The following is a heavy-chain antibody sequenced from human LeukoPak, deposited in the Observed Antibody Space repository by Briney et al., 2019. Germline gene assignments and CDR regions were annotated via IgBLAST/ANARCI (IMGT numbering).Heavy chain of an antibody. V-gene: IGHV4-38-2*02. D-gene: IGHD5-18*01. CDR1: GYTISSGYY. CDR3: ARIEDVTRGYNHAYYFDY. CDR2: IYQSGST. Sequence: SETLSLTCTVSGYTISSGYYWGWIRQPPGKGLEWIGSIYQSGSTYYNPSLKSRVTMSIDTSKKQFSLKLRTATAADTAVYYCARIEDVTRGYNHAYYFDYWGQGTLVTVSS. J-gene: IGHJ4*02.